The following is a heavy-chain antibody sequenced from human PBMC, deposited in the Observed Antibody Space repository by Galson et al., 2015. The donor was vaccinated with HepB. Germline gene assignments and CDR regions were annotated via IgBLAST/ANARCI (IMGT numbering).Heavy chain of an antibody. CDR1: GFTFSSYG. CDR2: ISYDGSNK. V-gene: IGHV3-30*18. Sequence: SLRLSCAASGFTFSSYGMHWVRQAPGKGLEWVAVISYDGSNKYYADSVKGRFTISRDNSKNTLYLQMNSLRVEDTAVYYCAKALGYCSSTSCPLPGEGYWGQGTLVTVSS. CDR3: AKALGYCSSTSCPLPGEGY. D-gene: IGHD2-2*01. J-gene: IGHJ4*02.